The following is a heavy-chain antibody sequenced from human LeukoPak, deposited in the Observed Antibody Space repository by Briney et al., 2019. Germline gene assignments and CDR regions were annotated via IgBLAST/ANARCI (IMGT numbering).Heavy chain of an antibody. Sequence: GGSLRLSCAASGFTFSSYAMHWVRQAPGKGLEWVAVISYDGTNKYYPDSVKGRFTISRDFSKNTLYLQMNSLRAEDTALYYCARGRYCGGDCYSAFDYWGQGTLVTVSS. CDR1: GFTFSSYA. J-gene: IGHJ4*02. D-gene: IGHD2-21*02. CDR3: ARGRYCGGDCYSAFDY. CDR2: ISYDGTNK. V-gene: IGHV3-30*04.